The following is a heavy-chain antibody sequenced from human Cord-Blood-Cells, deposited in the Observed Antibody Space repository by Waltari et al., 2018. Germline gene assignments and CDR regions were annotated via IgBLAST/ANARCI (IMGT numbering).Heavy chain of an antibody. CDR1: GYTFTGPS. Sequence: QVQLVQSGAEVKKPGASVKVSCKASGYTFTGPSMHCVRLAPGQGLEWMGWINPNRGGTNYEQKFQGRVTMTRDTSISTAYMELSRLRSDDTAVYYCARDPGSSSDFDYWGQGTLVTVSS. J-gene: IGHJ4*02. CDR3: ARDPGSSSDFDY. V-gene: IGHV1-2*02. CDR2: INPNRGGT. D-gene: IGHD6-6*01.